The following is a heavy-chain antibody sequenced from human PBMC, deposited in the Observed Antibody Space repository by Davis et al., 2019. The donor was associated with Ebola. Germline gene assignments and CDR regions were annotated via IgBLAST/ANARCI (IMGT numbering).Heavy chain of an antibody. J-gene: IGHJ6*03. D-gene: IGHD4-17*01. CDR2: ISSSSSYI. CDR3: ARGKDYASTYYMDV. CDR1: GFTFSSYS. V-gene: IGHV3-21*01. Sequence: GESLKIPCAASGFTFSSYSMNWVRQAPGKGLEWVSSISSSSSYIYYADSVKGRFTISRDNAKNSLYLQMNSLRAEDTAVYYCARGKDYASTYYMDVWGKGTTVTVSS.